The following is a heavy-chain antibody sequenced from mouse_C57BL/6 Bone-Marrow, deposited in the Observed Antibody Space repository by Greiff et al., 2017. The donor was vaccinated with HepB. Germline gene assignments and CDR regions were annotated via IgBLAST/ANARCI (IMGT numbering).Heavy chain of an antibody. V-gene: IGHV7-1*01. Sequence: EVKVVESGGGLVQSGRSLRLSCATSGFTFSDFYMEWVRQAPGKGLELIAASRNKANDYTTEYSASVKGRFIVSRDTSQSILYLQMNALRAEDTAIYYYGSSNYYAMDYWGQGTSVTVSS. J-gene: IGHJ4*01. D-gene: IGHD1-1*01. CDR3: GSSNYYAMDY. CDR2: SRNKANDYTT. CDR1: GFTFSDFY.